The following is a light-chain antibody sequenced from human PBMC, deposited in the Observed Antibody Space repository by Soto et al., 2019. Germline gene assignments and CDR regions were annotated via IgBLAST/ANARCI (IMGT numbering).Light chain of an antibody. Sequence: IVLTQSPGTLSLSPGERATLSCRASQSFNSIYLAWYQQKPGQAPRLLIYGASSRATGIPDRFSGSGPGTDFTLTISRLEPEDFAVYYCHQYDSWTFGQGTKVDIK. J-gene: IGKJ1*01. CDR1: QSFNSIY. V-gene: IGKV3-20*01. CDR2: GAS. CDR3: HQYDSWT.